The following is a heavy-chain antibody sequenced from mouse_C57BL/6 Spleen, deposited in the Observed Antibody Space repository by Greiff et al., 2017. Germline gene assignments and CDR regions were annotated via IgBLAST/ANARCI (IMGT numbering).Heavy chain of an antibody. CDR1: GYAFTNYL. CDR3: ARNYYGSSYHAMDY. D-gene: IGHD1-1*01. J-gene: IGHJ4*01. CDR2: INPGSGGT. Sequence: VQLQQSGAELVRPGTSVKVSCKASGYAFTNYLIEWVKQRPGQGLEWIGVINPGSGGTNYNEKFKGKATLTADKSSSTAYMQLSSLTSEDSAVYFCARNYYGSSYHAMDYWGQGTSVTVSS. V-gene: IGHV1-54*01.